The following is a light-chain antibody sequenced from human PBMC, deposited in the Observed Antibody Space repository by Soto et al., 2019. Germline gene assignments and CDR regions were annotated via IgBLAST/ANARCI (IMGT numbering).Light chain of an antibody. Sequence: IQMTQSPSSLSASVGDRVTITCRASQSIGKHLNWYQQKPGKAPKFLIYDGSKLQSGVPSRFSGSVSGTDFTLTISSLQPEDFATYYCLQDYNFPRTFGQGTKVDIK. J-gene: IGKJ1*01. CDR2: DGS. CDR1: QSIGKH. V-gene: IGKV1-6*01. CDR3: LQDYNFPRT.